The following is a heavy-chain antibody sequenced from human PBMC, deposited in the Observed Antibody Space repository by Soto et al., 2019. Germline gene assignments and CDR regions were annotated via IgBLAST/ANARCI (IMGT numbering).Heavy chain of an antibody. Sequence: PGKGLESIGEIYHSGSTNYNPSLKSRVTISVDKSKNQFSLKLSSVTAADTAVYYCARRQLANYYYYMDVWGKGTT. V-gene: IGHV4-4*02. J-gene: IGHJ6*03. CDR2: IYHSGST. D-gene: IGHD6-6*01. CDR3: ARRQLANYYYYMDV.